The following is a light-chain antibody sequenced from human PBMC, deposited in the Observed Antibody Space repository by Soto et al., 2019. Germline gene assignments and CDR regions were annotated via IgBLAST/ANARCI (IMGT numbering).Light chain of an antibody. CDR1: QSISSTS. Sequence: EVVLTQSPDTLSLSPGDRATLSCRASQSISSTSLAWYQQKPGQAPRLLIYGASSRAAGIPDRFSGSGSGTDFSLTISSLQPEDFATYYCQQFNNYPFTFGGGTKVDIK. V-gene: IGKV3-20*01. CDR3: QQFNNYPFT. CDR2: GAS. J-gene: IGKJ4*01.